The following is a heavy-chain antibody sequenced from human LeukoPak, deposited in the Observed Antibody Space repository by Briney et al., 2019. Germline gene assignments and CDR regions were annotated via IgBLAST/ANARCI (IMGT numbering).Heavy chain of an antibody. J-gene: IGHJ4*02. D-gene: IGHD4-17*01. CDR2: IHPGDSDI. Sequence: GESLKISCKGSGYSFTNYWIGRVRQMPGKGLEWMGIIHPGDSDIKYSPSFQGQVTISADKSINTAYLQWSSLEASDIAMYYCARQEATVPGYLDYWGQGTLVTVSS. V-gene: IGHV5-51*01. CDR3: ARQEATVPGYLDY. CDR1: GYSFTNYW.